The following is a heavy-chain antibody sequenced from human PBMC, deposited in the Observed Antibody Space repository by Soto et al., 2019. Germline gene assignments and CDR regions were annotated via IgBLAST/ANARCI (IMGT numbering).Heavy chain of an antibody. CDR3: AKDTVGGYSFWSGYYSDGLDV. D-gene: IGHD3-3*01. CDR2: ISGSADGT. V-gene: IGHV3-23*01. Sequence: EVKLLESGGGLAQPGGSLRLSCVGSGFTFDSYAISWVRQAPGERLQWIAAISGSADGTDYAHSVRGRFTISRDNAKKTVHLQMDSRRVEVTAVYFCAKDTVGGYSFWSGYYSDGLDVWGQGTLVTVS. J-gene: IGHJ3*01. CDR1: GFTFDSYA.